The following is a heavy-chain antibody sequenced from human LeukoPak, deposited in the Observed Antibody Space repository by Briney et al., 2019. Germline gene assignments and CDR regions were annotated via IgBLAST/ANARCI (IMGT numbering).Heavy chain of an antibody. CDR2: IYNSGST. J-gene: IGHJ4*02. V-gene: IGHV4-39*01. Sequence: SETLSLTCIVSGGSISSSSYYWGWIRQPPGKGLEWIGSIYNSGSTNYNPSLKSRVTISVDTSKNQFSPKLSSVTAADTAVYYCARQYYSSSWYLDYWGQGTLVTVSS. CDR3: ARQYYSSSWYLDY. D-gene: IGHD6-13*01. CDR1: GGSISSSSYY.